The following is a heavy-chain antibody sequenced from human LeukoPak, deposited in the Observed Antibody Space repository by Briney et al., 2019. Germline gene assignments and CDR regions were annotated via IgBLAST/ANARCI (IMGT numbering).Heavy chain of an antibody. J-gene: IGHJ4*02. Sequence: GGSLRLSCAASGFTFSSYGMSWVRQAPGKGLEWVSAISGSGGSTYYADSVKGRFTISRDNSKNTLYLQMNSLRAEDTAVYYCAKEIGIAVAGRRRAHDYWGQGTLVTVSS. D-gene: IGHD6-19*01. CDR3: AKEIGIAVAGRRRAHDY. V-gene: IGHV3-23*01. CDR2: ISGSGGST. CDR1: GFTFSSYG.